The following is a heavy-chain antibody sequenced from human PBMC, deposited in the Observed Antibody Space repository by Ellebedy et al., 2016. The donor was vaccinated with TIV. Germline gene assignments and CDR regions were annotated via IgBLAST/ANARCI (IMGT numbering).Heavy chain of an antibody. CDR1: GFTFSSYS. CDR3: ARDEALRGAALRGYYYYYYGMDV. V-gene: IGHV3-48*02. Sequence: GESLKISXAASGFTFSSYSMNWVCQAPGKGLEWVSYISSSSSTIYYADSVKGRFTISRDNAKNSLYLQMNSLRDEDTAVYYCARDEALRGAALRGYYYYYYGMDVWGQGTTVTVSS. J-gene: IGHJ6*02. CDR2: ISSSSSTI. D-gene: IGHD3-10*01.